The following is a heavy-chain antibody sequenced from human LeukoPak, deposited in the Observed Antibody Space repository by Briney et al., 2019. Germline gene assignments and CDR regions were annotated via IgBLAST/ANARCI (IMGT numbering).Heavy chain of an antibody. Sequence: SETLSLTCTVSGGSMTTHHWKWIRQTPGKGLEWIGYVFDGGRTKVNPSLTSRVTLSTDTSKNQLSLRLSSVTAADTAVYYCTTIKRGDIFGYFDFWGQGILVTVSS. CDR3: TTIKRGDIFGYFDF. CDR2: VFDGGRT. J-gene: IGHJ4*02. CDR1: GGSMTTHH. V-gene: IGHV4-59*11. D-gene: IGHD5-18*01.